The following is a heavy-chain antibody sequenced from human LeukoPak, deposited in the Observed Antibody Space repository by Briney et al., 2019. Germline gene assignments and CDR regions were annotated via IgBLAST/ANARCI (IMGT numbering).Heavy chain of an antibody. CDR1: GGSFSGYY. Sequence: SETLSLTCAVYGGSFSGYYWSWIRQPPGKGLEWIGEINHSGSTNYNPSLKSRVTISVDTSKNQFSLKLGSVTAADTAVYYCARGPRDSSGYYRLPIDHWGQGTLVTVSS. CDR3: ARGPRDSSGYYRLPIDH. J-gene: IGHJ4*02. D-gene: IGHD3-22*01. V-gene: IGHV4-34*01. CDR2: INHSGST.